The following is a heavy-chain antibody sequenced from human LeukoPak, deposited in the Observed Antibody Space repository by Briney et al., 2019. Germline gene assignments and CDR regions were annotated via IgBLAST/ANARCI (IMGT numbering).Heavy chain of an antibody. D-gene: IGHD3-10*02. CDR1: GNSFSDHG. Sequence: GGSLRLSCEASGNSFSDHGMTWVRQTPGKGLQWVSTINGLGDDPSYAETAKGRFTVYRDNSKNTVYLQMNRLRAEDTAIYYCAKVSICYGCYFDYWGPGIPVTVSS. CDR3: AKVSICYGCYFDY. V-gene: IGHV3-23*01. CDR2: INGLGDDP. J-gene: IGHJ4*02.